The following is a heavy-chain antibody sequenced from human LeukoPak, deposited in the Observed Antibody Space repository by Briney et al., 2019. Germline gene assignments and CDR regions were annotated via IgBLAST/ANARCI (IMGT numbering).Heavy chain of an antibody. CDR1: GFSFGRHP. V-gene: IGHV3-23*01. CDR2: ITVSGDYT. D-gene: IGHD2-21*01. Sequence: GGSLRLSCAASGFSFGRHPMNWVRQAPGKGVEWVSGITVSGDYTYYIDSVQGRFTISRDNSKKMLFLQMNSLRAEDTAVYYCARGVMATRLYYFDYWGRGILVTVSS. J-gene: IGHJ4*02. CDR3: ARGVMATRLYYFDY.